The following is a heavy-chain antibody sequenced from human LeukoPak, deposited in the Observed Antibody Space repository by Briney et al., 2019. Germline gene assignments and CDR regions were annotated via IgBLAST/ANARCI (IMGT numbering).Heavy chain of an antibody. D-gene: IGHD3-3*01. CDR3: ARANVLRFLEWSLLGNWFDP. Sequence: GASVKVSCKASGYTFTSYYMHWVRPAPGQGLEWMGRINPNSGGTNYAQKFQGRVTMTRDTSISTAYMELSRLRSDDTAVYYCARANVLRFLEWSLLGNWFDPWGQGTLVTVSS. CDR1: GYTFTSYY. CDR2: INPNSGGT. J-gene: IGHJ5*02. V-gene: IGHV1-2*06.